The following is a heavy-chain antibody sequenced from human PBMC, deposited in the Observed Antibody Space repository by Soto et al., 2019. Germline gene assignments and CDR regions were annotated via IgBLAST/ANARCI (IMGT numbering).Heavy chain of an antibody. J-gene: IGHJ4*01. CDR2: IKSKALGGTT. CDR3: TTDSYSTMIEVRFDY. D-gene: IGHD3-22*01. CDR1: GVAFSNAW. Sequence: EVQLVESGGGLVKPGGSLRLSCAGSGVAFSNAWINWVRQAPGKGLEWVGRIKSKALGGTTDFAAPVRGRFAITRDDSRNMAYMQMNSLNTEDTAVYYCTTDSYSTMIEVRFDYWGHGTLVTVSS. V-gene: IGHV3-15*07.